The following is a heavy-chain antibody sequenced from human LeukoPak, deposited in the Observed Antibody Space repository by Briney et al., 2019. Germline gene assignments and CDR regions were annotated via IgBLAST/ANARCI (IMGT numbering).Heavy chain of an antibody. Sequence: SGTLSLTCAVSGGSISSSNWWSWVRQPPGKGLEWIGEIYHSGSTNYNPSLKSRVTISVDKSKNQFSLKLSSVTAADTAVYYCARVPRLTITMIVVALDPSINEAFDIWGQGAMVTVSS. CDR2: IYHSGST. J-gene: IGHJ3*02. V-gene: IGHV4-4*02. CDR1: GGSISSSNW. CDR3: ARVPRLTITMIVVALDPSINEAFDI. D-gene: IGHD3-22*01.